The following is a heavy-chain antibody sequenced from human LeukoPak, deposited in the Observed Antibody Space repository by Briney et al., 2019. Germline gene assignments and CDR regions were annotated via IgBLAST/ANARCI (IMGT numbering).Heavy chain of an antibody. CDR2: INQDETTK. Sequence: GGSLRLSCAASGFGFSSYWMSWVRHNPGKGLEWVANINQDETTKYYRDFAKGRFTISRDNAQNSLYLQINSLRAEDTAVYYCAREKGTMIRAMAFEMWGQGTMVTVSS. J-gene: IGHJ3*02. CDR3: AREKGTMIRAMAFEM. D-gene: IGHD3-10*01. V-gene: IGHV3-7*01. CDR1: GFGFSSYW.